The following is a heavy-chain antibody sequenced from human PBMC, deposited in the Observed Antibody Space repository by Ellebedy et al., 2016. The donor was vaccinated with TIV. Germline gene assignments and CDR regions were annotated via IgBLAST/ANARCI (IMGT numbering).Heavy chain of an antibody. V-gene: IGHV3-30*18. CDR2: ISYDSGNK. J-gene: IGHJ4*02. Sequence: GESLKISCAASGFMFTTYAMHWVRQAPGKGLEWVAIISYDSGNKFYTDSVKGRFTVSRDNAKNTRYLHLTGLRVEDTAIYYSAKAGGGGAPDDYWGQGTLVTVTS. CDR1: GFMFTTYA. CDR3: AKAGGGGAPDDY. D-gene: IGHD1-26*01.